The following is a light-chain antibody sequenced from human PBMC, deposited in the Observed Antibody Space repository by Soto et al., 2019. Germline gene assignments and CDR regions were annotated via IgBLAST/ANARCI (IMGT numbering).Light chain of an antibody. CDR2: ATS. J-gene: IGKJ4*01. Sequence: EFVLTQSRGTVSYSPGESGTLSCRASQSISRSDLAWYQHRPGQFPRLLIYATSRRATGIPDRSTGGGAGTGFTLTISRLEPADSALYYCQQYGSSPTFGGGTKVDIK. V-gene: IGKV3-20*01. CDR3: QQYGSSPT. CDR1: QSISRSD.